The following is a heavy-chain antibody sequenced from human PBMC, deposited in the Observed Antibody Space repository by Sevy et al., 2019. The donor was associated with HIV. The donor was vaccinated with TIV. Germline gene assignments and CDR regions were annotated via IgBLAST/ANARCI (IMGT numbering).Heavy chain of an antibody. CDR2: ISYDGSDK. Sequence: GGSLRLSCVASGFAFSNYYAMHWVRQAPGKGMEWVALISYDGSDKYYADSVKGRFTICRDNFKNTLFLQMNSLTTEDTAVYYCARPRANYVDHYFFYAMDVWGQRTTVTVSS. CDR3: ARPRANYVDHYFFYAMDV. V-gene: IGHV3-30-3*01. D-gene: IGHD4-17*01. J-gene: IGHJ6*02. CDR1: GFAFSNYYA.